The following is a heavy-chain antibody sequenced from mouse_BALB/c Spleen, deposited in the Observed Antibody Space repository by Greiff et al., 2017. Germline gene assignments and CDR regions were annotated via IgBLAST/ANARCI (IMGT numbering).Heavy chain of an antibody. D-gene: IGHD2-14*01. V-gene: IGHV1S81*02. CDR1: GYTFTSYW. J-gene: IGHJ4*01. Sequence: QVQLQQPGAELVKPGASVKLSCTASGYTFTSYWMHWVKQRPGQGLEWIGEINPSNGRTNYNEKFKSKATLTVDKSSSTAYMQLSSLTSEDAAVYYCARSLYYRYDDYAMDYWGQGTSVTVSS. CDR2: INPSNGRT. CDR3: ARSLYYRYDDYAMDY.